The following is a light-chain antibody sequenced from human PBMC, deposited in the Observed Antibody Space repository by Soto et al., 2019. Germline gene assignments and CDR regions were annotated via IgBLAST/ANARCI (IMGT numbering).Light chain of an antibody. V-gene: IGKV1-39*01. CDR3: QQSYSTPWT. CDR1: QSISSY. Sequence: DIQMTQSPSSLSASVGDRVTITGRASQSISSYLNWYQQKPGKAPKLLIYAASSLQSGVPSRFSGSGSGTDFTLTISSPQPEDFATYYCQQSYSTPWTFGQGTKVDIK. CDR2: AAS. J-gene: IGKJ1*01.